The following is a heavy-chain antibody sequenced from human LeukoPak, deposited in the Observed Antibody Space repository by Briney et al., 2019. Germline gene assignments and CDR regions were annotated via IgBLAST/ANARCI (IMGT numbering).Heavy chain of an antibody. CDR2: IIPIFGTA. Sequence: SVKVSCKASGGTFSSYAISWVRQAPGQGLEWMGGIIPIFGTANYAQKFQGRVTITADESTSTAYMELSSLRSEDTAVYYCARHVVVVPAGGFDYWGQGTLVTVSS. CDR1: GGTFSSYA. J-gene: IGHJ4*02. CDR3: ARHVVVVPAGGFDY. D-gene: IGHD2-2*01. V-gene: IGHV1-69*01.